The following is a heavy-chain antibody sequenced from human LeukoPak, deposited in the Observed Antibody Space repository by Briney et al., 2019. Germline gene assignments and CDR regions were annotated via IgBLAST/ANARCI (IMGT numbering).Heavy chain of an antibody. CDR2: IIPILGTA. V-gene: IGHV1-69*13. D-gene: IGHD3-22*01. J-gene: IGHJ6*03. CDR1: GGTFSRYA. Sequence: GASVKVSCKASGGTFSRYAMSWVRQAPGQGLEWMGGIIPILGTANYAQKFQGRVTITADESTSTAYMELNSLRSEDTAVYYCARSSYYYDSSGYSKQGYRYYYYYMDVWGKGTTVTISS. CDR3: ARSSYYYDSSGYSKQGYRYYYYYMDV.